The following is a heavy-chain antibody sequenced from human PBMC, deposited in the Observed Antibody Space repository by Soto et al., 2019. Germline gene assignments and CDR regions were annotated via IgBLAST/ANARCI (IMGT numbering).Heavy chain of an antibody. D-gene: IGHD3-10*01. V-gene: IGHV4-39*01. CDR3: ARHVFYGSGTYYLFDS. CDR1: GGSISNSGYY. Sequence: QLQLQESGPGLVKPSETLSLTCTVSGGSISNSGYYWGWIRQPPGKGLEWIGSMYFIGRCTYDNPSLKSRVTISVDTSKNPFSLRLSSVTAADTAVYYCARHVFYGSGTYYLFDSWGQGILATVSS. CDR2: MYFIGRCT. J-gene: IGHJ4*02.